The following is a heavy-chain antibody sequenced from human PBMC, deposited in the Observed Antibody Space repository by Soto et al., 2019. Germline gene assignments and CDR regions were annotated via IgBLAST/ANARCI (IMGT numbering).Heavy chain of an antibody. V-gene: IGHV4-59*08. J-gene: IGHJ4*02. CDR1: GDSMNDYY. CDR3: ARGRISLLWGGIEGFDY. Sequence: QVQLQESGPGLVKPSETLSLTCTVSGDSMNDYYWTWIRQQPPGKGLEWIGYFYYRGGTNYTPSLKSRVTLSLDTTKNHFSLRLSSVTAADTAVYYCARGRISLLWGGIEGFDYWGQGSLVTVSS. D-gene: IGHD3-10*01. CDR2: FYYRGGT.